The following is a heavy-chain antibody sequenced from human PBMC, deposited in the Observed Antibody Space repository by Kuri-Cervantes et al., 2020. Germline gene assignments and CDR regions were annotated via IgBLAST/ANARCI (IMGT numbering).Heavy chain of an antibody. J-gene: IGHJ4*02. CDR2: LYYSGST. V-gene: IGHV4-39*01. D-gene: IGHD3-9*01. Sequence: ESLKISCTVSGGSISSNSHYWGWIRQPPGKGLEWIGSLYYSGSTYYNPSLKSRVTISVDTSKNQFSLKLSSVTAADTAVYYCARHVLRYFHTDYWGQGTLVTVSS. CDR1: GGSISSNSHY. CDR3: ARHVLRYFHTDY.